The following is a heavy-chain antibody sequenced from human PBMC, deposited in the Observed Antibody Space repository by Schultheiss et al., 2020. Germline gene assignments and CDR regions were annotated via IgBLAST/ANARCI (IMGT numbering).Heavy chain of an antibody. V-gene: IGHV7-4-1*02. D-gene: IGHD4-11*01. Sequence: ASVKVSCKASGYTFTSYYMHWVRQAPGQGLEWMGWINTNTGNPTYAQGFTGRFVFSLDTSVSTAYLQISSLKAEDTDVYYCARVPSLTVTKGVDYYYGMDVWGKGTTVTVSS. CDR1: GYTFTSYY. CDR2: INTNTGNP. CDR3: ARVPSLTVTKGVDYYYGMDV. J-gene: IGHJ6*04.